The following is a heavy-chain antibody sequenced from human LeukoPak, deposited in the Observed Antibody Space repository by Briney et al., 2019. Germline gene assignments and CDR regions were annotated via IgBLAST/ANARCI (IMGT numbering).Heavy chain of an antibody. CDR2: FDPEDGET. CDR1: GYTLTELS. J-gene: IGHJ4*02. D-gene: IGHD3-9*01. V-gene: IGHV1-24*01. CDR3: ATALPNYDILTGYYKVGSAFDY. Sequence: ASVKVSCKVSGYTLTELSMHWVRQAPGKGLEWMGGFDPEDGETIYAQKFQGRVTMTEDTSTDTAYMELSSLRSEDTAVYYCATALPNYDILTGYYKVGSAFDYWGQGTLVTVSS.